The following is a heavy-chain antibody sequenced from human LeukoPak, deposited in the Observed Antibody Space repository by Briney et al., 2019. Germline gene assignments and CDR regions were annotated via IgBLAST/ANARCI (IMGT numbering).Heavy chain of an antibody. J-gene: IGHJ5*02. Sequence: PSETLSLTCAVYGGSFSGYYWSWIRQPPGKGLEWIGYIYYSGSTNYNPSLKSRVTISVDTSKNQFSLKLSSVTAADTAVYYCARDRTRIAAAGTGWFDPWGQGTLVTVSS. D-gene: IGHD6-13*01. CDR3: ARDRTRIAAAGTGWFDP. CDR2: IYYSGST. CDR1: GGSFSGYY. V-gene: IGHV4-59*01.